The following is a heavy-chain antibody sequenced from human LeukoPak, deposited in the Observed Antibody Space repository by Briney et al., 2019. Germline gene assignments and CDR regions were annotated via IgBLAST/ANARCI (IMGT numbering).Heavy chain of an antibody. V-gene: IGHV1-2*02. CDR3: ANIAAAGIDAFDI. CDR2: INPNSGGT. D-gene: IGHD6-13*01. Sequence: GASVKVSCKASGYTFTGYYMHWVRQAPGQGLEWMGWINPNSGGTNYAQKFQGRVTMTRDMSISTAYMELSRLRSDDTAVYYCANIAAAGIDAFDIWGQGTMVTVSS. CDR1: GYTFTGYY. J-gene: IGHJ3*02.